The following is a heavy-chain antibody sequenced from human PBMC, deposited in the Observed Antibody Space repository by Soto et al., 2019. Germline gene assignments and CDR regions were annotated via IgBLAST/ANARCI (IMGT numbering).Heavy chain of an antibody. J-gene: IGHJ3*02. D-gene: IGHD3-22*01. Sequence: SETLSLTCTVSGGSVSSGSYYWSWIRQPPGKGLEWIGYIYYSGSTNYNPSLKSRVTISVDTSKNQFSLKLSSVTAADTAVYYCARGSYSSGYYLDAFDIWGQGTMVT. CDR1: GGSVSSGSYY. CDR3: ARGSYSSGYYLDAFDI. CDR2: IYYSGST. V-gene: IGHV4-61*01.